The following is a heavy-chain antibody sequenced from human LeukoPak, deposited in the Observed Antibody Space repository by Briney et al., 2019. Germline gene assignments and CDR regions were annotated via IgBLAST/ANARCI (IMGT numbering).Heavy chain of an antibody. CDR3: ARGDGYNFFDY. D-gene: IGHD5-24*01. J-gene: IGHJ4*02. Sequence: PGRSLRLSCAVSRFSLTKNYTSGVPQAPGKGLEWGSVFYVGGATYYADSVKGRFTISRDNSENTLYLQMKSLRAEDTAVYYCARGDGYNFFDYWGQGTLVSVSS. CDR2: FYVGGAT. V-gene: IGHV3-53*01. CDR1: RFSLTKNY.